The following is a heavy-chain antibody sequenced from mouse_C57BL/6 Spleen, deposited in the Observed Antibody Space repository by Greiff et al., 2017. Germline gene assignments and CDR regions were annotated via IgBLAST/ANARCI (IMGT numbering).Heavy chain of an antibody. Sequence: EVKLEESGPELVKPGASVKISCKASGYSFTGYYMNWVKQSPEKSLEWIGEINPSTGGTTYNQKFKAKATLTVDKSSSTAYMQLKSLTSEDSAVYYCARFWLRSMDYWGQGTSVTVSS. J-gene: IGHJ4*01. CDR1: GYSFTGYY. CDR3: ARFWLRSMDY. V-gene: IGHV1-42*01. D-gene: IGHD2-2*01. CDR2: INPSTGGT.